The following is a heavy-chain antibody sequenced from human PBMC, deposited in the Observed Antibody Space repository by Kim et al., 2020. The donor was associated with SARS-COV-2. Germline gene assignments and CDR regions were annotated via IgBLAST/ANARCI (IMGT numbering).Heavy chain of an antibody. J-gene: IGHJ6*02. V-gene: IGHV3-30*01. CDR3: ARAVAGSYYYGMDV. Sequence: YADSARRRLTNSRENSKNTLYLKMNSLRAEDTAVYYCARAVAGSYYYGMDVWGQGTTVTVSS. D-gene: IGHD6-19*01.